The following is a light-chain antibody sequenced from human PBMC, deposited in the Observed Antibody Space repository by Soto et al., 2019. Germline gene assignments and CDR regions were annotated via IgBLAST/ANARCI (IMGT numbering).Light chain of an antibody. J-gene: IGLJ2*01. CDR2: GNS. V-gene: IGLV1-40*01. CDR1: SSNIGAGYD. CDR3: QSYDSSLSVV. Sequence: QSVLTQPPSVSGATGQRVTISCTGSSSNIGAGYDVHWYQQLPGTAPKRLIYGNSNRPSGVPDRFSGSKSGTSASLAITGLQAEDEADYYCQSYDSSLSVVFGGGTKVTVL.